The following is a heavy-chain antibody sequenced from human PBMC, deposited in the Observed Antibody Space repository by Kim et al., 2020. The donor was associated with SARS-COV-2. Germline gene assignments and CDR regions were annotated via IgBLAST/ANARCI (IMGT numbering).Heavy chain of an antibody. Sequence: GGSLRLSCAASEFTFSNYDMHWVRQAPGKGLEWVAVIRFDGSNKYYADSVKGRFTISRDNSKNTLYLQMNSLRAEDTAVYYCARDYGWITFRGVIIYRGMDVWGRGTTVTVSS. CDR2: IRFDGSNK. CDR1: EFTFSNYD. V-gene: IGHV3-33*01. J-gene: IGHJ6*02. D-gene: IGHD3-16*02. CDR3: ARDYGWITFRGVIIYRGMDV.